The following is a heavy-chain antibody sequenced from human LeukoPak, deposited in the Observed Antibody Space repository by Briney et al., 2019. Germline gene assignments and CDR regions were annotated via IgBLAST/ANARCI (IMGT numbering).Heavy chain of an antibody. CDR2: ISSSSSDI. CDR1: ALTFSPYS. Sequence: GGSVRLSCAASALTFSPYSMNWVRQAPGKGVEGVSFISSSSSDIYYADSVKGRFTSSRDNARNSLYLQMNSLRAEDTAVYYCARGEWSTSPFDYWGQGTLVTVSS. V-gene: IGHV3-21*01. CDR3: ARGEWSTSPFDY. J-gene: IGHJ4*02. D-gene: IGHD1-26*01.